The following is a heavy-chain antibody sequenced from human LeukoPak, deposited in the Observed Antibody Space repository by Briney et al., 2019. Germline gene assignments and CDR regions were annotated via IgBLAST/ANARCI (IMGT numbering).Heavy chain of an antibody. Sequence: GESLKISCKGSGYSFTSYWIGWVRQMPGKGLEWMGIIYPGDSDTRYSPSFQGQVTISADKSISTAYLQWSSLKASDTAMYYCARQVGATEFDAFDIWAKGQWSPSLQ. CDR3: ARQVGATEFDAFDI. CDR1: GYSFTSYW. CDR2: IYPGDSDT. J-gene: IGHJ3*02. V-gene: IGHV5-51*01. D-gene: IGHD1-26*01.